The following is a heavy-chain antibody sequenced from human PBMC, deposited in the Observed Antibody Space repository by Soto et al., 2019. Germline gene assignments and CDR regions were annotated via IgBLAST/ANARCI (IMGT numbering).Heavy chain of an antibody. J-gene: IGHJ4*02. Sequence: EVQLVESGGGLVQPGGSLRLSSAASGFTFSSYWMHWVRQVPGKGLLWVSRIDEYGSTINYADSVRGRFTISRDNARNTLYLEMNSLRAEDTALYYCTRDIGGKGAYWGPGTLVTVSS. V-gene: IGHV3-74*01. CDR3: TRDIGGKGAY. CDR2: IDEYGSTI. CDR1: GFTFSSYW. D-gene: IGHD3-10*01.